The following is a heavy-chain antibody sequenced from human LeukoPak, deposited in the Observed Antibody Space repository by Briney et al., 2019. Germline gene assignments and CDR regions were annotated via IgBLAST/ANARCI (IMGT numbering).Heavy chain of an antibody. Sequence: GGSLRLSCAASGFTFHDYAMHWVRQAPGKGLERVSLISWDGGSTYYADSVKGRFTISRDNSKNSLYLQMNSLRAEDTALYYCAKDIGSGWENYYYYMDVWGKGTTVTVSS. D-gene: IGHD6-19*01. CDR2: ISWDGGST. J-gene: IGHJ6*03. CDR3: AKDIGSGWENYYYYMDV. V-gene: IGHV3-43D*03. CDR1: GFTFHDYA.